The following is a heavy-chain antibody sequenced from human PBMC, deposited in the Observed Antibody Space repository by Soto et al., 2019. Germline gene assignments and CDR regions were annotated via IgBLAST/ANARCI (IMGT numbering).Heavy chain of an antibody. D-gene: IGHD6-13*01. Sequence: XETLSLTFAVYGGFFSGYYWSWIRQPPGKGLEWIGEINHSGSTNYNPSLKSRVTISVDTSKNQFSLKLSSVTAAETAVYYCATPIAAAGSAEYFQHWGQGTLVTVSS. CDR1: GGFFSGYY. J-gene: IGHJ1*01. V-gene: IGHV4-34*01. CDR3: ATPIAAAGSAEYFQH. CDR2: INHSGST.